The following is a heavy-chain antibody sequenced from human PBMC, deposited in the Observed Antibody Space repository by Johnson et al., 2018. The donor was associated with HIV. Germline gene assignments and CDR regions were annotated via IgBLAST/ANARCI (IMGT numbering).Heavy chain of an antibody. J-gene: IGHJ3*02. CDR1: EFTFSNYA. D-gene: IGHD3-10*01. V-gene: IGHV3-30*14. CDR2: VPDDGDNK. Sequence: QVQLVESGGGVVQPGRSLRLSCAASEFTFSNYAMHWVRQAPGKGLEWVAVVPDDGDNKYYADSVKGRFTISRDNSKNTLYLQMNSLRAEDTAVYYCARGGFGELLQDDAFDIWGQGTMVTVSS. CDR3: ARGGFGELLQDDAFDI.